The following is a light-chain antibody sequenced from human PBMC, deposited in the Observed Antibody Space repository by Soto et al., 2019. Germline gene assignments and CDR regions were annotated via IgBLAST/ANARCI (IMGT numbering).Light chain of an antibody. J-gene: IGLJ1*01. Sequence: QSALTQPASVSGSPGQSITISCTGTSSDVGAYKYVAWYQQHSGKAPKVMIFEVSNRPSGVSNRFSGSKSGNTASLTISGLQAEDEADYYCTSYTTSTTLVFGTGTKLTVL. CDR1: SSDVGAYKY. CDR3: TSYTTSTTLV. CDR2: EVS. V-gene: IGLV2-14*01.